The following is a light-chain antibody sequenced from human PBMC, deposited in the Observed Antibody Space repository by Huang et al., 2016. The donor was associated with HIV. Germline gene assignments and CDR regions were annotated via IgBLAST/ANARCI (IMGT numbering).Light chain of an antibody. V-gene: IGKV1-9*01. CDR3: QQLKSYPYT. CDR2: ASS. Sequence: QLTQSPSSLSASVGDRVTITCRASQGIRTYLAWYQQRPGKAPTLLIHASSTLRSGVSERFSGTGSGTDFTLTISNLQVEDFATYYCQQLKSYPYTFGQGTTLGLK. J-gene: IGKJ2*01. CDR1: QGIRTY.